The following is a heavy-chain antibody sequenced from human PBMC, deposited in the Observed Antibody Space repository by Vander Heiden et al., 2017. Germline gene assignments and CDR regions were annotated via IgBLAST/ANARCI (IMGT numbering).Heavy chain of an antibody. CDR1: GFTFRSYR. CDR2: INGGSNYK. V-gene: IGHV3-21*01. CDR3: ARDRFPTAGTSGIAEKFQH. Sequence: EVQLVESGGGLVKPGGSLRLSCVASGFTFRSYRMNWVRQAPGKGLEWVPSINGGSNYKYYAASVKGRFTISRDNAKNSLYLQMNSLRGEDSAVYYCARDRFPTAGTSGIAEKFQHWGQGTLVTVSS. J-gene: IGHJ1*01. D-gene: IGHD3-10*01.